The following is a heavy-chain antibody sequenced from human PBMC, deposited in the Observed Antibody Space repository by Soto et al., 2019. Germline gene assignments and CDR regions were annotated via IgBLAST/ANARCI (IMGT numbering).Heavy chain of an antibody. J-gene: IGHJ4*02. Sequence: QVQLVESGGGVVQPGRSLRLSCAASGFTFSSYGMHWVRQAPGKGLEWVAVISYDGSNKYYADSVKGRFTISRDNSKNTLYLQMNSLRAEDTAVYYCASPLPLGGAAAGHWGQGTLVTVSS. CDR1: GFTFSSYG. D-gene: IGHD6-25*01. CDR3: ASPLPLGGAAAGH. CDR2: ISYDGSNK. V-gene: IGHV3-30*03.